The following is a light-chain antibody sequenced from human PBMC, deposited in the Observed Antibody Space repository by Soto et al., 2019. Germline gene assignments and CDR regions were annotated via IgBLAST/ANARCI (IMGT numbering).Light chain of an antibody. CDR1: SSDVGGYNY. Sequence: QSALTQPPSASGSPGQSVTISCTGTSSDVGGYNYVSWYQQHPGKAPKLMIYEVSKRPSGVPDRFSGSKSGNTASLTVSGLQAEDEADYYCSSYAGSNNLHDVFGGGTQLTVL. CDR2: EVS. CDR3: SSYAGSNNLHDV. V-gene: IGLV2-8*01. J-gene: IGLJ7*01.